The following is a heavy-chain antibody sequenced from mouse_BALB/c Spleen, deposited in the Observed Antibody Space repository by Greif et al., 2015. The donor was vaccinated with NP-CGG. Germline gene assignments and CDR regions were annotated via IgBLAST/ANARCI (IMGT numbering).Heavy chain of an antibody. V-gene: IGHV5-6-4*01. J-gene: IGHJ4*01. CDR1: GFTFSSYT. CDR2: ISSGGSYT. CDR3: TRGGNYAMDY. D-gene: IGHD2-14*01. Sequence: EVKLVESGGGLVKPGGSLKLSCAASGFTFSSYTMSWVRQTPEKRLEWVATISSGGSYTYYPDSVKGRFTISRDNAKNPRYLQMSSLKSEDTAMYYCTRGGNYAMDYWGQGTSVTVSS.